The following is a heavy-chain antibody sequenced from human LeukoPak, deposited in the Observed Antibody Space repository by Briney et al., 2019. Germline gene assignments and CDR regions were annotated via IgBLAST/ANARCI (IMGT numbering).Heavy chain of an antibody. D-gene: IGHD2-2*01. V-gene: IGHV1-3*01. CDR1: GYTFTGYA. CDR2: INAGNGNT. J-gene: IGHJ1*01. CDR3: ARGERCSSTSCYAMSEYFQH. Sequence: ASVKVSCKASGYTFTGYAMHWVRQAPGQRLEWMGWINAGNGNTKYSQKFQGRVTITRDTSASTAYMELSSLRSEDTAVYYCARGERCSSTSCYAMSEYFQHWGQGTLVTVSS.